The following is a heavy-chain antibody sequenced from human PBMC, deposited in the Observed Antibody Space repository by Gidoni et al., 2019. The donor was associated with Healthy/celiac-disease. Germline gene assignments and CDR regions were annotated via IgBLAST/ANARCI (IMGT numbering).Heavy chain of an antibody. D-gene: IGHD2-15*01. CDR1: GGSISRGDYY. V-gene: IGHV4-30-4*01. CDR2: IYYSGST. Sequence: QVQLQESGPGLVQPSQTLSLTCTVSGGSISRGDYYWSWIRQPPGKGLEWIGYIYYSGSTYYNPSLKSRVTISVDTSKNQFSLKLSSVTAADTAVYYCARVVIFGYYYGMDVWGQGTTVTVSS. J-gene: IGHJ6*02. CDR3: ARVVIFGYYYGMDV.